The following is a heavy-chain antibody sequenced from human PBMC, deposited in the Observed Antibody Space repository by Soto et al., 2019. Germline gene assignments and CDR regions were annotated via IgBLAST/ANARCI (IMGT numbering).Heavy chain of an antibody. CDR1: GYTFISHG. Sequence: QVQLVQSGVEVKKPGASVKVSCKASGYTFISHGISWVRQAPGQGLEWMGWISGKTGNTNYAQKLQGRVTLTTDTSTSTASMVLRSLRSDDTAVYSCARVSSSIVVVPDYGMDVWGQGTTVTVSS. J-gene: IGHJ6*02. CDR2: ISGKTGNT. V-gene: IGHV1-18*04. CDR3: ARVSSSIVVVPDYGMDV. D-gene: IGHD2-15*01.